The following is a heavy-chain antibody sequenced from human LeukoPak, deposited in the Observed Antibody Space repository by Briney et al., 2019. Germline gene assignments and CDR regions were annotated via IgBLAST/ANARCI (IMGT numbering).Heavy chain of an antibody. Sequence: QPGGSLRLSCAASGFTFSSYAMSWVRQAPGRGLEWLASVKGDGSATSYVDSVKSRFTISRDNAKNSLYLQMNSLRADDTALYYCARSRGDFWGQGTLVTVSS. CDR2: VKGDGSAT. J-gene: IGHJ4*02. CDR1: GFTFSSYA. V-gene: IGHV3-7*01. CDR3: ARSRGDF.